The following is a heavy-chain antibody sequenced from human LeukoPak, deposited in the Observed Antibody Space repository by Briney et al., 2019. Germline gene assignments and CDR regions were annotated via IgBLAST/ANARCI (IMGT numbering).Heavy chain of an antibody. D-gene: IGHD4-17*01. J-gene: IGHJ4*02. Sequence: GASVKVSCKASGYTFTSYYMHWVRQAPGQGLEWMGIINPRGGSASSAQKFQGRVTLTRDTSTSTVYMELSSLTSEDTAVYYCARGGRYGDYVYDYWGQGTLVTVSS. CDR1: GYTFTSYY. V-gene: IGHV1-46*01. CDR3: ARGGRYGDYVYDY. CDR2: INPRGGSA.